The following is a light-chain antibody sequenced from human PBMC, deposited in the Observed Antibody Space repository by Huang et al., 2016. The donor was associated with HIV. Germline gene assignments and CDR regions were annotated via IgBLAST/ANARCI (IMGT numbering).Light chain of an antibody. CDR1: QSVSSN. CDR2: GAS. J-gene: IGKJ4*01. V-gene: IGKV3-15*01. Sequence: EIMMTQSPATLSVSPGERATLSCRASQSVSSNLAWYQQKPGQAPRLLIYGASTRATGFPARFSGGGSGTEFTLTISSLQSEDFAVYYCQQYNDWPLTFGGGTRVELK. CDR3: QQYNDWPLT.